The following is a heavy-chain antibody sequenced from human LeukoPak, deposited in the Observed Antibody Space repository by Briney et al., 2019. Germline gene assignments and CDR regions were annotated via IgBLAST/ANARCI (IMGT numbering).Heavy chain of an antibody. Sequence: PGGSLRLSCAASGFTFSSSAMSWVRQAPGTGLEWVSAISNNGGYTYYADSVQGRFTISRDNSKSTLCLQMNSLRAEDTAVYYCAKQLGYCSGGSCYFPYWGQGTLVTVSS. CDR2: ISNNGGYT. V-gene: IGHV3-23*01. CDR1: GFTFSSSA. D-gene: IGHD2-15*01. CDR3: AKQLGYCSGGSCYFPY. J-gene: IGHJ4*02.